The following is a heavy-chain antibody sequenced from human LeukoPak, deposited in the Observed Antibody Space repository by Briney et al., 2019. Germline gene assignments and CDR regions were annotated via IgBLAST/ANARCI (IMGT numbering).Heavy chain of an antibody. D-gene: IGHD4-23*01. CDR3: AKDIALGDYGGSSFDY. V-gene: IGHV3-21*04. J-gene: IGHJ4*02. CDR2: ISSSSSYI. Sequence: GGSLRLSCAASGFTFSSYSMNWVRQAPGKGLEWVSSISSSSSYIYYADSVKGRFTISRDNAKNSLYLQMNSLRAEDTALYYCAKDIALGDYGGSSFDYWGQGTLVTVSS. CDR1: GFTFSSYS.